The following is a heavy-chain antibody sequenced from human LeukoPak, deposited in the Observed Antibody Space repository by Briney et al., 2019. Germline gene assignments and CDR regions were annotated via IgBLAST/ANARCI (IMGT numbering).Heavy chain of an antibody. J-gene: IGHJ4*02. Sequence: GGSLRLSCAASGFTFSSYAMSWVRQAPGKGLEWVSAISGSGTNTYYADSVKGRFTISRDNSKDTLYLQMNSLRAEDTAVYYCAKGGKNVFYWGQGTLVTVSS. CDR2: ISGSGTNT. CDR1: GFTFSSYA. D-gene: IGHD3-16*01. CDR3: AKGGKNVFY. V-gene: IGHV3-23*01.